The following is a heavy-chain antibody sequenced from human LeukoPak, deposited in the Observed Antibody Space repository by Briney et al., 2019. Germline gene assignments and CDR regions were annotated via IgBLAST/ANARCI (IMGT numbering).Heavy chain of an antibody. CDR2: IYSDDST. J-gene: IGHJ4*02. CDR1: GFIVRSNY. V-gene: IGHV3-66*01. CDR3: ARVHYGSGSYFDY. D-gene: IGHD3-10*01. Sequence: GGSLRLSCAASGFIVRSNYMSWVRQAPGQGLEWVSVIYSDDSTNYADSVKGRFTISRDNSRNTLYLQMNSLRAEGTAVYYCARVHYGSGSYFDYWGQGTLVTVSS.